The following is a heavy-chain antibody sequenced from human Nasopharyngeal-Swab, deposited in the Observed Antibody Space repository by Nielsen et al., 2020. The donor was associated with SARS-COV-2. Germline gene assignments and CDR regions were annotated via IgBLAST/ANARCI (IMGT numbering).Heavy chain of an antibody. V-gene: IGHV3-11*04. Sequence: VVSLRLSCAASGFTFSDYYMSWIRQAPGKGLEWVSYIRSSGSTIYNADSVKGRFTISRDNAKNSLYLQMNSLTAEDTAVYYCARGQQGALYYFDYWGQGTLVTVSS. CDR3: ARGQQGALYYFDY. CDR1: GFTFSDYY. CDR2: IRSSGSTI. J-gene: IGHJ4*02. D-gene: IGHD6-13*01.